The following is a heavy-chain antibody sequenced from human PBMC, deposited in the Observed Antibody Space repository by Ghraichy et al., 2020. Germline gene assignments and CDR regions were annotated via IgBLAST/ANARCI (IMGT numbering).Heavy chain of an antibody. D-gene: IGHD4-17*01. CDR3: ARDPAYGALDY. V-gene: IGHV3-7*03. Sequence: GGSLRLSCAAAGFDFKKFWMTWVRQAPGKGLEWVANINDDAKERYYVGSLKGRFTISRDNDRNMLYLQMDSLRVEDTAIYYCARDPAYGALDYWGQGTLVTVSS. CDR2: INDDAKER. CDR1: GFDFKKFW. J-gene: IGHJ4*02.